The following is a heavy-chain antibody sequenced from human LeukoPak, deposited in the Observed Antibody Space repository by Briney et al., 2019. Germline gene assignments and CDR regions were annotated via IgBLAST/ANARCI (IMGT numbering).Heavy chain of an antibody. J-gene: IGHJ4*02. CDR3: ARDWFHAIDY. Sequence: PGGSLRLSCAASGFTFSSYDMHWVRQAPGKGLGWVAFIQYDGSTKYYADSLKGRFTISRDNSKNTLYLQMNSLRAEDTAVYYCARDWFHAIDYWGQGTLVTVSS. D-gene: IGHD2/OR15-2a*01. CDR1: GFTFSSYD. CDR2: IQYDGSTK. V-gene: IGHV3-30*02.